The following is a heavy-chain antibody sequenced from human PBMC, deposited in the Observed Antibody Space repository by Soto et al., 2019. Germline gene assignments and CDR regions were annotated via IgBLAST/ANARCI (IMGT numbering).Heavy chain of an antibody. CDR1: GYTLTELS. V-gene: IGHV1-24*01. Sequence: GASVKVSCKVSGYTLTELSMHWVRQAPGKGLEWMGGFDPEDGETIYAQKFQGRVTMTEDTSTDTAYMELSSLRSEDTAVYYCATDLSESSGSGCKYWGQGTLVTVSS. J-gene: IGHJ4*02. CDR3: ATDLSESSGSGCKY. CDR2: FDPEDGET. D-gene: IGHD6-19*01.